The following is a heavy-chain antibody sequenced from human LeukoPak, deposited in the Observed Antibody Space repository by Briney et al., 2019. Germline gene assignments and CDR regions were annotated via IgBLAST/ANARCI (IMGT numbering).Heavy chain of an antibody. Sequence: SETLSLTCTVSGGSISSYYWSWIRQPPGKGLEWIGYIYYSGSTNYNPSLKSRVTISVDRSKDQFSLKLSSVTAADTAVYYCAGGSYSVDYWGQGALVTVSS. CDR3: AGGSYSVDY. V-gene: IGHV4-59*01. J-gene: IGHJ4*02. CDR2: IYYSGST. CDR1: GGSISSYY. D-gene: IGHD1-26*01.